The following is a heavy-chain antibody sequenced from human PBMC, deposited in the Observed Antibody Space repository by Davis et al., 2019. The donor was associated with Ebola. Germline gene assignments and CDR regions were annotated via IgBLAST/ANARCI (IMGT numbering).Heavy chain of an antibody. CDR2: INPSGGST. J-gene: IGHJ4*02. CDR3: AIGGIKGGFDY. D-gene: IGHD2-21*01. Sequence: ASVKVSCKASGYTFTSYYMHWVRQAPGQGLEWMGIINPSGGSTSYAQKFQGRVTMTRDTSTSTVYMELSSLRSEDTAIYYCAIGGIKGGFDYWGRGTLVTVSS. V-gene: IGHV1-46*01. CDR1: GYTFTSYY.